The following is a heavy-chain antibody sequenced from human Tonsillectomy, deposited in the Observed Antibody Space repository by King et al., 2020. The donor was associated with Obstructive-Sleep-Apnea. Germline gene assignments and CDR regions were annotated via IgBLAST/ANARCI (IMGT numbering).Heavy chain of an antibody. V-gene: IGHV4-34*01. CDR2: INHSGST. CDR1: GESFSGYY. J-gene: IGHJ6*02. Sequence: VQLQQWGAGLLKPSETLSLTCAVYGESFSGYYWSWIRQPPGKGLEWIGEINHSGSTNYNPSLKSRVTISVDTSKNQFSLKLSSVTAADTAVYYYARESRSSSRGGMDVWGPGTTVTVSS. CDR3: ARESRSSSRGGMDV. D-gene: IGHD6-13*01.